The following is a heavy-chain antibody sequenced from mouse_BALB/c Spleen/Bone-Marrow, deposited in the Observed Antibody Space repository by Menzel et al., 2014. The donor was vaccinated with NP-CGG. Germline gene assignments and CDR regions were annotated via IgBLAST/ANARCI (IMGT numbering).Heavy chain of an antibody. V-gene: IGHV1S81*02. Sequence: VQLQQSGAELVKPGASVKLSCEASGYTFTNYWMHWVNQRPGQGLEWIGEINPTNGRSNYNEKFKSKATLTVDKSSSTAYMQLSSLTSEDSAVYYCARRGDYCGAMDYWGQGTSVTVSS. CDR3: ARRGDYCGAMDY. D-gene: IGHD1-1*01. J-gene: IGHJ4*01. CDR2: INPTNGRS. CDR1: GYTFTNYW.